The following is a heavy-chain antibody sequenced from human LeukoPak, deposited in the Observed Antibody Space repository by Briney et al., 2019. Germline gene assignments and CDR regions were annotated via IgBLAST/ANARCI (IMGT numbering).Heavy chain of an antibody. D-gene: IGHD2-8*01. CDR1: GGSISSDSYY. Sequence: ETLSLTCTVSGGSISSDSYYWSWVRQAPGQGLEWVANINQDTSAEYYVDCVSGRFTLSRENAKTSLYLQMNSLRAEATAVSYCAREGRYCTPPSCQTDYWGQGTLATASS. V-gene: IGHV3-7*01. CDR2: INQDTSAE. J-gene: IGHJ4*02. CDR3: AREGRYCTPPSCQTDY.